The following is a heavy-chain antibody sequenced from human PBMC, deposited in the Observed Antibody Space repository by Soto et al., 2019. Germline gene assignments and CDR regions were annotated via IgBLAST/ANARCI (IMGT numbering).Heavy chain of an antibody. CDR3: ARAPVLRWFTGQPKWFDP. CDR2: IYYSGST. J-gene: IGHJ5*02. Sequence: LSLTCTVSGGSISSYYWSWIRQPPGKGLEWIGYIYYSGSTNYNPSLKSRVTISVDTSKNQFSLKLSSVTAADTAVYYCARAPVLRWFTGQPKWFDPSGQGTLVTLS. CDR1: GGSISSYY. D-gene: IGHD4-17*01. V-gene: IGHV4-59*01.